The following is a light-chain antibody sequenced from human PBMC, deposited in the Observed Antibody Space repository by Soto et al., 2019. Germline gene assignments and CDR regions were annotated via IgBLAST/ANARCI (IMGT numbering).Light chain of an antibody. CDR1: QSVSSSF. CDR3: QQCGSSSWT. J-gene: IGKJ1*01. Sequence: EIVLTQSPGTLSLSPGERATLSCRASQSVSSSFLAWYQQKPGQTPRLLIYGASSRAPGIPDRFSGSGSGTDFTLTISRLEPEDFAVYYCQQCGSSSWTFGQGTKVDIK. V-gene: IGKV3-20*01. CDR2: GAS.